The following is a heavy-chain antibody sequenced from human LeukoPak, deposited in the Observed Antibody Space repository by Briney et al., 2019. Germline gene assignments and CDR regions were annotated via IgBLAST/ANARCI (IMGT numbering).Heavy chain of an antibody. D-gene: IGHD3-9*01. Sequence: GGSLRLSCAASGNYWMHWVRQAPGKGLVWVSHINSDGSWTSYADSVKGRFTISRDNAKNSLDLQMNSLRAEDTAVYYCARWDDLFLIDFWGQGTLVTVSS. CDR2: INSDGSWT. V-gene: IGHV3-74*01. CDR1: GNYW. CDR3: ARWDDLFLIDF. J-gene: IGHJ4*02.